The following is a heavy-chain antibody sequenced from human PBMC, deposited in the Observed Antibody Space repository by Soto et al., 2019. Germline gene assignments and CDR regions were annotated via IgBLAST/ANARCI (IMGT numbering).Heavy chain of an antibody. J-gene: IGHJ6*02. V-gene: IGHV1-69*01. CDR2: IIPIFGTA. CDR1: GGTFSSYA. Sequence: QVQLVQSGAEVKKPGSSVKVSCKASGGTFSSYAISWVRQAPGQGLEWMGGIIPIFGTANYAQKFQGRVPITADESTSTAYMELSSLRSEDTAVYYCARVREYSGSPPGGGYYGMDVWGQGTTVTVSS. CDR3: ARVREYSGSPPGGGYYGMDV. D-gene: IGHD1-26*01.